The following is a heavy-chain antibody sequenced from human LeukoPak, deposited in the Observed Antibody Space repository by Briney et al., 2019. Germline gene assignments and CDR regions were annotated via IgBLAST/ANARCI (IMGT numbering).Heavy chain of an antibody. CDR1: GGSFSGYY. D-gene: IGHD1-26*01. Sequence: PSETLSLTCAVYGGSFSGYYWSWIRQPPGKGLEWIGEINHSGSTNYNPSLKSRVTMSVDTSKNQFSLKLSSVTAADTAVYYCARGSGSPIDYYYYYMDVWGKGTTVTVSS. J-gene: IGHJ6*03. CDR3: ARGSGSPIDYYYYYMDV. V-gene: IGHV4-34*01. CDR2: INHSGST.